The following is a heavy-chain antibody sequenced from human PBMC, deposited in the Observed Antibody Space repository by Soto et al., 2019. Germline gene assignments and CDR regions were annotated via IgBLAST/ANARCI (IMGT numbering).Heavy chain of an antibody. Sequence: QLVESGGGFVQPGGSLRLSCVGSGFIFSTYNMYWVREAPGKGLEWVSYIRGRTNNIYYPDSVKGRFTISRDNARTALLLQMSSLSEDDTAVYYCARQRDAFGLDVWGQGTTVTFSS. CDR1: GFIFSTYN. CDR2: IRGRTNNI. D-gene: IGHD3-10*01. V-gene: IGHV3-48*02. J-gene: IGHJ6*02. CDR3: ARQRDAFGLDV.